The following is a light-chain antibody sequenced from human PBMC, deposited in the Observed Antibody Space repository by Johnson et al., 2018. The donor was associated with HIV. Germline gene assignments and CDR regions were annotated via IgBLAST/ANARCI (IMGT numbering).Light chain of an antibody. CDR3: GTWDSSLSAYV. J-gene: IGLJ1*01. CDR1: SSNIGNNY. V-gene: IGLV1-51*01. Sequence: HSVSTQPPSVSAAPGQKVTISCSGSSSNIGNNYVSWYQQLPGTAPKLLIYDNNKRPSGIPDRFSGSKSGTSATLGITGLQTGDEADYYCGTWDSSLSAYVFGTGTKVTVL. CDR2: DNN.